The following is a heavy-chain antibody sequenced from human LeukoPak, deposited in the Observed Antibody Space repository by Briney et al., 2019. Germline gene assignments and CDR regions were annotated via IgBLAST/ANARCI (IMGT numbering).Heavy chain of an antibody. CDR3: ARAYYYDSSGYPSTLWY. CDR2: MNPNSGNT. CDR1: GYTFTSYD. J-gene: IGHJ4*02. Sequence: ASVKVSCKASGYTFTSYDINWVRQATGQGLEWMGWMNPNSGNTGYAQKFQGRVTMTRNTSISTAYMELSSLRSEDTAVYYCARAYYYDSSGYPSTLWYWGQGTLVTVSS. V-gene: IGHV1-8*01. D-gene: IGHD3-22*01.